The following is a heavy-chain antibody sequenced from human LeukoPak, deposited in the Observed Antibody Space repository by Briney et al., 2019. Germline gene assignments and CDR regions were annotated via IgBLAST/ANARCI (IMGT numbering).Heavy chain of an antibody. Sequence: GGSLRLSCAASGFTFSSYGMHWVSQAPGKGLEWVAVISYDGSNKYYADSVKGRFTISRDNSKNTLYLQMNSLRAEATAVYYCAKAPYGGNTLSYYYGMDVWGQGTTVTVSS. V-gene: IGHV3-30*12. D-gene: IGHD4-23*01. CDR3: AKAPYGGNTLSYYYGMDV. CDR2: ISYDGSNK. CDR1: GFTFSSYG. J-gene: IGHJ6*02.